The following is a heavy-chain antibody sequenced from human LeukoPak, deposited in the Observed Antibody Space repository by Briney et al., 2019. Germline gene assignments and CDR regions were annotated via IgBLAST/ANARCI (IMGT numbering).Heavy chain of an antibody. J-gene: IGHJ4*02. V-gene: IGHV3-30*02. CDR3: AKDPYYYDSSGYLGYFDY. CDR1: GFDFSIYD. CDR2: IRYDGRHK. Sequence: GGSLRLSCAASGFDFSIYDMYWVRQAPGKGLEWVPYIRYDGRHKDYADSVKGRFTISRDNSKNTLYLQMNSLRAEDTAVYYCAKDPYYYDSSGYLGYFDYWGQGTLVTVSS. D-gene: IGHD3-22*01.